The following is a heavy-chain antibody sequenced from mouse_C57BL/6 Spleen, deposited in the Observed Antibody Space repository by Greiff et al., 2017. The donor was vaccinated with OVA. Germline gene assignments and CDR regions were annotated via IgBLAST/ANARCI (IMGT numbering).Heavy chain of an antibody. Sequence: EVKLMESGGGLVKPGGSLKLSCAASGFTFSDYGMHWVRQAPEKGLEWVAYISSGSSTIYYADTVKGRFTITRDNAKNTLFLQMTSLRSEDTAMYYCARNRGGYYAMDYWGQGTSVTVSS. CDR2: ISSGSSTI. V-gene: IGHV5-17*01. CDR3: ARNRGGYYAMDY. J-gene: IGHJ4*01. CDR1: GFTFSDYG.